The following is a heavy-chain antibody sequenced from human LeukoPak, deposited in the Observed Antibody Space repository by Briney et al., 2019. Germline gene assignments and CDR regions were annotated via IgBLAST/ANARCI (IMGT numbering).Heavy chain of an antibody. CDR3: AKGDSN. Sequence: GGSLRLSCTTSGFIFSNYGFHWVRQAPGKGLEWVALIRNDIPKDGINKYYADSVRGRFTISRDNSKNTVYPQMNSLRVADTAMYYCAKGDSNWGQGTLVTVSS. CDR1: GFIFSNYG. V-gene: IGHV3-30*02. J-gene: IGHJ4*02. D-gene: IGHD6-13*01. CDR2: IPKDGINK.